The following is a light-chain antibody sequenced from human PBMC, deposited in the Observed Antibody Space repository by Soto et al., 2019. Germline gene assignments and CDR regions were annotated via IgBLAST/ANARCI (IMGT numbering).Light chain of an antibody. CDR3: QQYGSSPTWT. CDR2: GAS. V-gene: IGKV3-20*01. CDR1: ESVSIS. Sequence: IGLTKSPGTLSLSPGEGATLSCRASESVSISLAWYQHKPGQPPRLLIHGASTRASGIPPRFSGSGSGTDFTLTISRLEPEDFAVYYCQQYGSSPTWTFGQGTKVDIK. J-gene: IGKJ1*01.